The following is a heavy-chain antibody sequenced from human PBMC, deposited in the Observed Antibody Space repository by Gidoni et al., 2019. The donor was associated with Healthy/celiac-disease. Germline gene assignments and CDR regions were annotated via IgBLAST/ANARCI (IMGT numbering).Heavy chain of an antibody. V-gene: IGHV1-69*01. D-gene: IGHD1-26*01. J-gene: IGHJ5*02. CDR3: AKTSLRGRVPSGWFDP. Sequence: QVQLVQSGAEVKQPGSSVKVSCKASGGTFRSYAISWVRQAPGQGLEWMGGIIPIFGTANYAQKFQGRVTITADESTRTAYMELSSLRSEDTAVYYCAKTSLRGRVPSGWFDPWGQGTLVTVSS. CDR2: IIPIFGTA. CDR1: GGTFRSYA.